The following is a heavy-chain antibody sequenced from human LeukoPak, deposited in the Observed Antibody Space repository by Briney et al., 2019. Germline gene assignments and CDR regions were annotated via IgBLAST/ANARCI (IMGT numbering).Heavy chain of an antibody. V-gene: IGHV3-23*01. D-gene: IGHD6-19*01. Sequence: GGSLSPSLAASGFTFGSFPLSWFGQAPGRGWGWVSAISGSAGSTYYADSVKGRFTISRDNSKNTLYLQMNSLRAEDTAVYYCAKDRSSGWYFDYWGQGTLVTVSS. CDR1: GFTFGSFP. CDR3: AKDRSSGWYFDY. J-gene: IGHJ4*02. CDR2: ISGSAGST.